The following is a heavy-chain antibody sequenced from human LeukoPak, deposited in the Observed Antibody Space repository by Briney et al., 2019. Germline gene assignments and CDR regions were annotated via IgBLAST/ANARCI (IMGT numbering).Heavy chain of an antibody. D-gene: IGHD5-18*01. CDR3: VRVGYSYGYEDS. J-gene: IGHJ4*02. CDR2: IRKKVNSYTT. Sequence: GGSLRLSCAASGFTFSDHYMDWVRQAPGKGLEWVGRIRKKVNSYTTEYAASVKGRFTISRDDSKNSLYLQMNSLKTEDTAVYSCVRVGYSYGYEDSWGQGTLVTVSS. CDR1: GFTFSDHY. V-gene: IGHV3-72*01.